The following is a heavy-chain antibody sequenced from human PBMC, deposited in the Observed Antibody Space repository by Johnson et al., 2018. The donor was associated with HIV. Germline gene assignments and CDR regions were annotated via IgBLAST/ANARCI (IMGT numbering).Heavy chain of an antibody. Sequence: QMQLVESGGGVVQPGGCLRLSCTASGFTFSSYTMHWVRQAPGKGLEWVAVISYDGNNKYYADSVQGRFTISRDSSKNTLYLQMSSLRPEDTAVYFCARGGPYYYDSSGYGAFDIWGQGTMVTVSS. V-gene: IGHV3-30-3*01. J-gene: IGHJ3*02. CDR2: ISYDGNNK. CDR3: ARGGPYYYDSSGYGAFDI. D-gene: IGHD3-22*01. CDR1: GFTFSSYT.